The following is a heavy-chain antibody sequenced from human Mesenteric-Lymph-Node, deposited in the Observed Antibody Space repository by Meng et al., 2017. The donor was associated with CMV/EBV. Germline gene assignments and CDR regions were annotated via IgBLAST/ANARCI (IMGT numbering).Heavy chain of an antibody. Sequence: TVSGAYSGSGGYYWSWIRKHPGKGLEWIGSIFYSGNTYYNPALKSRVTLSVDTSKNEFSVKLTSVTAADTAVYYCARDYGSGTGTFDFWGQGSLVTVSS. CDR1: GAYSGSGGYY. D-gene: IGHD3-10*01. CDR2: IFYSGNT. J-gene: IGHJ4*02. CDR3: ARDYGSGTGTFDF. V-gene: IGHV4-31*02.